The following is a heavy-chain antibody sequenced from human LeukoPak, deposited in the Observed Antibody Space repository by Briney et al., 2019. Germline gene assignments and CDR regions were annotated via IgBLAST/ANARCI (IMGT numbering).Heavy chain of an antibody. CDR3: AKEGMEYCSGGSCYDDEDAFDI. J-gene: IGHJ3*02. CDR2: ISYDGSNK. CDR1: GFTFSSYG. Sequence: PGGSLRLSCAASGFTFSSYGMRWVRQAPGKGLEWVAVISYDGSNKYYADSVKGRFTISRDNSKNTLFLQMNSLRAEDTAVYYCAKEGMEYCSGGSCYDDEDAFDIWGQGTMVTVSS. D-gene: IGHD2-15*01. V-gene: IGHV3-30*18.